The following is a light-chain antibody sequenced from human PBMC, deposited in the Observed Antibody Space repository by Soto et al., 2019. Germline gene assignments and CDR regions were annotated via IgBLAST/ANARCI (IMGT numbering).Light chain of an antibody. J-gene: IGKJ5*01. CDR2: DAS. CDR1: QSVSSN. Sequence: EIVMPQTPATLSVSPGERATLSCRASQSVSSNLAWHPQTPCQAPRILLYDASTRATAIPPRFSGGGSWTDVSLTIGCLQSEDFAVDDWQQYHNWPFTCGQGSRL. V-gene: IGKV3-15*01. CDR3: QQYHNWPFT.